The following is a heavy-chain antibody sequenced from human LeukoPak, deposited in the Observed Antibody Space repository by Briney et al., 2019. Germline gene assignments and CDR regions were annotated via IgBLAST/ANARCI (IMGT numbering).Heavy chain of an antibody. CDR1: GFTFSSYA. CDR3: AKHRDYYDSSGYFDY. J-gene: IGHJ4*02. V-gene: IGHV3-23*01. D-gene: IGHD3-22*01. CDR2: ISGSGGST. Sequence: GGSLSLSCAASGFTFSSYAMSWVRQAPGKGLEWVSAISGSGGSTYYADSVKGRFTISRDNSKNTLYLQMNSLRAEDTAVYYCAKHRDYYDSSGYFDYWGQGTLVTVSS.